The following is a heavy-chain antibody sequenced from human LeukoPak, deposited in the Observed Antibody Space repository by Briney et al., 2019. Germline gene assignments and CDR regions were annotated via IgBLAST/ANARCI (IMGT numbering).Heavy chain of an antibody. CDR2: INSDGRST. Sequence: GGSLRLSCAGSGFTFSNYWMHWVRQAPGKGLVWVSRINSDGRSTSYADSVKGRFTISRDNAKNTLYLQVNSLRAEDTAVYYCARETTTGFDYWGQGTLVTVSS. CDR1: GFTFSNYW. V-gene: IGHV3-74*01. D-gene: IGHD4-11*01. CDR3: ARETTTGFDY. J-gene: IGHJ4*02.